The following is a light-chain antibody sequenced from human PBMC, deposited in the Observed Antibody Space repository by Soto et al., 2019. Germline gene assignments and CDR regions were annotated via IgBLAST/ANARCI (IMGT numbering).Light chain of an antibody. CDR1: QGIATA. CDR2: DAS. CDR3: QQFNGYPLT. J-gene: IGKJ4*01. Sequence: AIQLTQSPTSLSAFVGERVTITCRADQGIATALAWYQLKPGKAPKLLIYDASTLESGVPSRFSGSRSGTDFTLTITTLQPEDFATYYCQQFNGYPLTFGGGTKVEIK. V-gene: IGKV1-13*02.